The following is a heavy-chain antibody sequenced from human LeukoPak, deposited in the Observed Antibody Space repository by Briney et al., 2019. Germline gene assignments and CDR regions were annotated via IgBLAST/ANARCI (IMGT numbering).Heavy chain of an antibody. V-gene: IGHV3-23*01. CDR1: GFTFSNYA. CDR3: AKSLLRFLEWPRPDY. CDR2: ISAGDDSP. J-gene: IGHJ4*02. D-gene: IGHD3-3*01. Sequence: GGSLRLSCAASGFTFSNYAMSWVRQAPGKGLEWVSGISAGDDSPFYTDSVRGRFTISRDNSKNTLFLQMISLRAEDTAVYYCAKSLLRFLEWPRPDYWGQGTLVTVSS.